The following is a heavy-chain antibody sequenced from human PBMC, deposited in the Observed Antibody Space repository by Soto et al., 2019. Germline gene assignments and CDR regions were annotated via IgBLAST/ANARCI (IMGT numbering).Heavy chain of an antibody. V-gene: IGHV5-51*01. Sequence: PGESLKISCEVSGYDFINYWIGWVRQMPGKGLEWMGFIYPSDSDTRYSPSFQGQVTISADKSIFTAYLQWNSLKASDTAMYYCARHRRGDTERSLDYWGQGTLVTVSS. D-gene: IGHD2-21*02. CDR1: GYDFINYW. J-gene: IGHJ4*02. CDR3: ARHRRGDTERSLDY. CDR2: IYPSDSDT.